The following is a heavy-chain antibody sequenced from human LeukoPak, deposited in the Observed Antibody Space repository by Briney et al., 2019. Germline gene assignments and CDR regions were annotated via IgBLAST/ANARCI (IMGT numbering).Heavy chain of an antibody. D-gene: IGHD6-19*01. V-gene: IGHV3-23*01. CDR2: ISGSGGST. Sequence: PGGSLRLSCAASGFTFSNYAMTWVRQAPGKGLEWVSGISGSGGSTNYADSVKGRFTISRDNSKNTLCLQMNSLRAEDTAVYYCAKGTYSSGWTYYFDYWGQGTLVTVSS. CDR1: GFTFSNYA. CDR3: AKGTYSSGWTYYFDY. J-gene: IGHJ4*02.